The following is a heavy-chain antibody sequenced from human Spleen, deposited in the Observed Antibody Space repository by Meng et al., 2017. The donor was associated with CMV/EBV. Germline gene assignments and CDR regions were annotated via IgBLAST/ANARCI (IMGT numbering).Heavy chain of an antibody. D-gene: IGHD6-6*01. CDR3: ARDKPASFAFDI. J-gene: IGHJ3*02. V-gene: IGHV1-8*03. Sequence: ASVKVSCKASGYTFTSYDISWVRQATGQGLEWMGWMNPNSGNTGYAQKFQGRVTITRNTSISTAYMELSSLRSEDTAVYYCARDKPASFAFDIWGQGTMVTVSS. CDR1: GYTFTSYD. CDR2: MNPNSGNT.